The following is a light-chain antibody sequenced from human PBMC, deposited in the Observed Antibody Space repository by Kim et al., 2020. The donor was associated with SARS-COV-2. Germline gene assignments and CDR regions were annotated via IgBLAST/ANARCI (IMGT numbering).Light chain of an antibody. V-gene: IGLV1-47*01. CDR2: RNN. CDR1: SSNIGSHD. CDR3: AAWDDTLSGPV. J-gene: IGLJ3*02. Sequence: GQRVIISCSGSSSNIGSHDVYWYQLLPGTAPKVLIYRNNQRPSGVPDRFSGSKSGTSASLAISGLGSDDEADYCCAAWDDTLSGPVFGGGTQLTVL.